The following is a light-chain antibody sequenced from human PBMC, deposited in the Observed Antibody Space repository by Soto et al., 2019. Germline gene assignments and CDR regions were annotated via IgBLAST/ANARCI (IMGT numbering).Light chain of an antibody. Sequence: NFMLTPPHYVSESPGQTVTISCTRSSGSIASDYVQWYQQRPGSAPINVIFEDSQRPSGVPDRFSGSIDSSSNSASLTISRLTTEDAADYYCQSVDGKYVVFGGGTKLTV. CDR2: EDS. CDR3: QSVDGKYVV. CDR1: SGSIASDY. J-gene: IGLJ2*01. V-gene: IGLV6-57*04.